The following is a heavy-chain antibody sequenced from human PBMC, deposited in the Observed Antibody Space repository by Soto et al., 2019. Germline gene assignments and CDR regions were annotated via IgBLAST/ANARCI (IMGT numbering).Heavy chain of an antibody. Sequence: QVQLVESGGGVVQPGRSLRLACATSGFIFSSHALHWVRQAPGKGLEWVAVISYNGNNKYQADSVKGRFTISRDNSQNTLYLQMNRLRAEDTAVYYCAREMGATADYGLDVWGQGTTVTVSS. CDR2: ISYNGNNK. D-gene: IGHD1-26*01. J-gene: IGHJ6*02. CDR3: AREMGATADYGLDV. CDR1: GFIFSSHA. V-gene: IGHV3-30-3*01.